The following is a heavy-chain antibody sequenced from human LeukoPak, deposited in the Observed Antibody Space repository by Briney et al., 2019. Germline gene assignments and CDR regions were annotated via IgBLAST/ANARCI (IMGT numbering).Heavy chain of an antibody. CDR3: ARITGAVAGTGYFDL. D-gene: IGHD6-19*01. V-gene: IGHV1-69*04. CDR2: IIPNLGIS. J-gene: IGHJ2*01. CDR1: GGTFSSQA. Sequence: GASVKVSCKASGGTFSSQAISWVRQAPGQGLEWMGRIIPNLGISHYAQKFQGRVTITADKSTSTAYMELSSQRSEDTAVYYCARITGAVAGTGYFDLWGRGTLVTVSS.